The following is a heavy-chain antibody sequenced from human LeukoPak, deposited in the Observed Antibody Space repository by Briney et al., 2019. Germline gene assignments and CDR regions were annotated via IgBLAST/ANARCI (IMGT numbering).Heavy chain of an antibody. J-gene: IGHJ4*02. CDR3: ARESGYYYDTSGYTFDY. D-gene: IGHD3-22*01. Sequence: PSETLSLTCTVSGGSISSSSYYWGWIRQPPGKGLEWIGSIYYSGGTYYNPSLKSRVSMSVDTSKNQFSLRLRSVTAADTAVYYCARESGYYYDTSGYTFDYWGQGILVTVSS. CDR1: GGSISSSSYY. V-gene: IGHV4-39*07. CDR2: IYYSGGT.